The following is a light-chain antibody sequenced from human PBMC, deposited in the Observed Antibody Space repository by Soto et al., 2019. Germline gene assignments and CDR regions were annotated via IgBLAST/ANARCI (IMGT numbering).Light chain of an antibody. CDR3: QSFDLSLNAYV. CDR1: SSDVGGYNY. CDR2: DVS. Sequence: QSVLTQPRSVSGSPGQSVTISCTGTSSDVGGYNYVSWYQQHPGKAPKLMIYDVSKRPSGVPDRFSGSKSGSTASLTISGLQAEDEADYYCQSFDLSLNAYVFGTGTKVTVL. V-gene: IGLV2-11*01. J-gene: IGLJ1*01.